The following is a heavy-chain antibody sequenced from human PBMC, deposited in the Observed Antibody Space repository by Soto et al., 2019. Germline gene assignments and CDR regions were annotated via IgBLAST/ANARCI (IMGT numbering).Heavy chain of an antibody. D-gene: IGHD3-10*01. J-gene: IGHJ5*02. V-gene: IGHV3-23*01. CDR1: GFTFSSYA. Sequence: EVQLLESGGGLVQPGGSLRLSCAASGFTFSSYAMSWVRQAPGKGLEWVSKIGGTGGEADYADSVKGRFTISRDDSKSTLYLQMNSLRADDTAVYHCARDAVPYNGEWDWCYPWGQGTLVTV. CDR3: ARDAVPYNGEWDWCYP. CDR2: IGGTGGEA.